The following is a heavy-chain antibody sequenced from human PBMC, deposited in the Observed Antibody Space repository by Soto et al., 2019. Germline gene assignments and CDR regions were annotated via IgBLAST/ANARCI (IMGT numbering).Heavy chain of an antibody. V-gene: IGHV1-3*01. CDR3: ARDDASGSRARAFDI. CDR1: GYTFTSYA. Sequence: ASVKVSCKASGYTFTSYAMHWVRQAPGQRLEWMGWISGDNGDTTYAQKFQGRVTLTTDTSTSTVYMELRSLRSDDTAVFYCARDDASGSRARAFDIWGQGTMVTVSS. J-gene: IGHJ3*02. CDR2: ISGDNGDT. D-gene: IGHD2-15*01.